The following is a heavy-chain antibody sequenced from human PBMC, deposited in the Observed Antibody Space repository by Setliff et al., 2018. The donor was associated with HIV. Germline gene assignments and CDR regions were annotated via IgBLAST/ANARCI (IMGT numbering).Heavy chain of an antibody. Sequence: PSETLSLTCTVSGGSISSGSYYWSWIRQPAGKGLEWIGRFYTSGSTNYSPSLKSRVTISVDKSKNQFSLKLSSVTAADTAVYYCARAVTMITFGGVIPPGGYFDLWGRGTLVTVS. J-gene: IGHJ2*01. CDR2: FYTSGST. CDR3: ARAVTMITFGGVIPPGGYFDL. CDR1: GGSISSGSYY. D-gene: IGHD3-16*02. V-gene: IGHV4-61*02.